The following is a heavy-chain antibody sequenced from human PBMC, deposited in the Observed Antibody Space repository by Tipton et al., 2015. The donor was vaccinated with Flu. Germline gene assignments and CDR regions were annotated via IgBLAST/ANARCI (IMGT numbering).Heavy chain of an antibody. V-gene: IGHV3-49*04. CDR1: GFTFGDYA. J-gene: IGHJ3*02. CDR3: TRGGLFFDI. Sequence: SLRLSCTASGFTFGDYAMSWVRQAPGKGLEWVGFIRSKAYGGTTEYAASVKGRFTISRDDSKSIAYLQMNSLNTEDTAVYYCTRGGLFFDIWGQGTMVTVSS. CDR2: IRSKAYGGTT. D-gene: IGHD3-10*01.